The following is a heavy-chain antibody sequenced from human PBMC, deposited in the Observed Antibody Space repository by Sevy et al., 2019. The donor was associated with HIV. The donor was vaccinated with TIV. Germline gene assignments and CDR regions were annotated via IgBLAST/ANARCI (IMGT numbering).Heavy chain of an antibody. CDR1: GFSLSTHV. D-gene: IGHD4-17*01. J-gene: IGHJ4*02. Sequence: GGSLRLSCEVSGFSLSTHVMHWVRQAPGKGLDWVAAISYDESTKYYADSVKGRFTISRDNSKNSLFLQMKSLTPEDTAVYYCARDPRLYGDNVEGFGSWGQGTLVTVS. V-gene: IGHV3-30*03. CDR3: ARDPRLYGDNVEGFGS. CDR2: ISYDESTK.